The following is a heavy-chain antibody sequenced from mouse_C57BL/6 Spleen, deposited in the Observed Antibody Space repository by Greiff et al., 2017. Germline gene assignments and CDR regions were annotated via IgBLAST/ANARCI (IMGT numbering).Heavy chain of an antibody. Sequence: QVQLKQSGPELVKPGASVKISCKASGYSFTSYYIHWVKQRPGQGLEWIGWIYPGSGNTKYNEKFKGKATLTADTSSSTAYMQLSSLTSEDSAVYYCGKLGRYYAMDYWGQGTSVTVSS. CDR1: GYSFTSYY. V-gene: IGHV1-66*01. D-gene: IGHD4-1*01. CDR3: GKLGRYYAMDY. J-gene: IGHJ4*01. CDR2: IYPGSGNT.